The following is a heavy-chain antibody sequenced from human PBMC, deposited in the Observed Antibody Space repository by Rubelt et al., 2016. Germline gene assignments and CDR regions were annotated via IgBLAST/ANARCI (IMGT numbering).Heavy chain of an antibody. Sequence: QVQLVQSGAEVKKPGASVKVSCTASGYTFTSYYMHWVRQAPGQGLEWMGIINPSGGSTSYVQKFQGRVTMTRDTSTSTVYMELSSLRSEDTAVYYCAREQETTVTIEGVLGYWGQGTLVTVSS. CDR1: GYTFTSYY. D-gene: IGHD4-17*01. J-gene: IGHJ4*02. CDR2: INPSGGST. CDR3: AREQETTVTIEGVLGY. V-gene: IGHV1-46*01.